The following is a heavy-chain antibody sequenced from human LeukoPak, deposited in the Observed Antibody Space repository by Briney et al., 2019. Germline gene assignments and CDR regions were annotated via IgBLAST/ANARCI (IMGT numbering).Heavy chain of an antibody. J-gene: IGHJ5*02. D-gene: IGHD6-13*01. Sequence: SETLSLTCTVSGGSITTYYWSWIRQPPGKGLEWIGYIYHSGSTNYNPSLKSRVTISVDTSKNQFSLKLSSVTAADTAVYYCARVGYSRNNWFDPWGQGTLVTVSS. V-gene: IGHV4-59*01. CDR1: GGSITTYY. CDR2: IYHSGST. CDR3: ARVGYSRNNWFDP.